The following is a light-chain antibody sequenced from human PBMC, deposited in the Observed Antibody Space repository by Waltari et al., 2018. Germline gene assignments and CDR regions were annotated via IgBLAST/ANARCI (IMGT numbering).Light chain of an antibody. CDR3: GTGGHGTLV. J-gene: IGLJ3*02. Sequence: QLVLTQSPSASASLGASVKLTCTLSSGHSSTIIAWLQQQPGKGPRYLMQVNSDGSHRTGDEIPDLVSGSSSGAARYLTISGLQSEDEADYYCGTGGHGTLVFGGGTKLTVL. CDR1: SGHSSTI. V-gene: IGLV4-69*01. CDR2: VNSDGSH.